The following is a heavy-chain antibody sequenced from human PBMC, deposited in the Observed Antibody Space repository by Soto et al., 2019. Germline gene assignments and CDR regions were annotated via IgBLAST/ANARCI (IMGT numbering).Heavy chain of an antibody. D-gene: IGHD4-17*01. J-gene: IGHJ6*02. Sequence: PGESLKISCKGSGYSFTSYWISWVRQMPGKGLEWMGRIDPSDSYTNYSPSFQGQVTISADKSISTAYLQWSSLKASDTAIYYCAIDYGTSYYGMDVWGQGTTVTVSS. CDR3: AIDYGTSYYGMDV. CDR2: IDPSDSYT. V-gene: IGHV5-10-1*04. CDR1: GYSFTSYW.